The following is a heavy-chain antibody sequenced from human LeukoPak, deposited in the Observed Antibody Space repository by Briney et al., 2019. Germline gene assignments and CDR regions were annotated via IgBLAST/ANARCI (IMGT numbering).Heavy chain of an antibody. CDR2: IYYSGST. J-gene: IGHJ6*02. CDR3: ARAGRSSSWPNYYYGMDV. Sequence: SETLSLTCTVSGGFISSSSYYWGWIRQPPGKGLEWIGSIYYSGSTYYNPSLKSRVTISVDTSKNQFSLKLSSVTAADTAVYYCARAGRSSSWPNYYYGMDVWGQGTTVTVSS. V-gene: IGHV4-39*01. CDR1: GGFISSSSYY. D-gene: IGHD6-13*01.